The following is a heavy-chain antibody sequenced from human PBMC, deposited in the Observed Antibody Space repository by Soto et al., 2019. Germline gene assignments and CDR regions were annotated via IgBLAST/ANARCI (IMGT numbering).Heavy chain of an antibody. CDR2: IFYSGST. J-gene: IGHJ6*02. CDR1: GVSISSSSSNY. V-gene: IGHV4-39*01. D-gene: IGHD6-6*01. Sequence: PSETLSLTCTVSGVSISSSSSNYWAWIRQPPGKGLEWIGSIFYSGSTYYNPSLKSRVTISVDTPKNQFSLRLSSVTAADTAVYYCARHSFIAARLDFYYGMDVWGQGTTVTVSS. CDR3: ARHSFIAARLDFYYGMDV.